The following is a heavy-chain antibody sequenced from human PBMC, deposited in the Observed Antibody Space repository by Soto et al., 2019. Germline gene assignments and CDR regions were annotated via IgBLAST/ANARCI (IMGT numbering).Heavy chain of an antibody. J-gene: IGHJ4*02. CDR2: LYTGGSA. CDR3: ARSFNDWTTYFDY. D-gene: IGHD3-9*01. V-gene: IGHV3-53*01. CDR1: GFSVTDHY. Sequence: GGSLRLSCAASGFSVTDHYMTWVRQAPGKGLEWVSVLYTGGSAYYGDSVKGRFTISRDSSTNTLYLQMDSLKVGDTAFYFCARSFNDWTTYFDYWSEGTLVTVSS.